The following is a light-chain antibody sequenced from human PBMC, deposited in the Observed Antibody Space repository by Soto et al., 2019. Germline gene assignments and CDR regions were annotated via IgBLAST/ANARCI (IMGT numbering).Light chain of an antibody. J-gene: IGLJ1*01. CDR1: SSDVGGYNY. Sequence: QSVLTQPASVSVSPGQSITISCTGTSSDVGGYNYVSWYQQHPGKAPKFMIYDVSNRPSGVSNRFSGSKSGNTASLIISGLQAEDEADYYCCSYTTSNTRQIVFGTGTKVTVL. V-gene: IGLV2-14*01. CDR3: CSYTTSNTRQIV. CDR2: DVS.